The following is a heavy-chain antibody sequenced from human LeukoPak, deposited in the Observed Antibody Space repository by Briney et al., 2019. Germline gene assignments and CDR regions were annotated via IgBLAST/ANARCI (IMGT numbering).Heavy chain of an antibody. J-gene: IGHJ3*02. D-gene: IGHD5-12*01. CDR2: LYSGENT. Sequence: GGSLRLSCAASGFTVSSNYMSWVRQAPGKGLEWVSVLYSGENTYYGDSVKGRFTISRGSSKNTLYLQMNSLRGEDTAVYYCARIRLRLWAFDIWGQGTMVTVSS. CDR3: ARIRLRLWAFDI. CDR1: GFTVSSNY. V-gene: IGHV3-66*01.